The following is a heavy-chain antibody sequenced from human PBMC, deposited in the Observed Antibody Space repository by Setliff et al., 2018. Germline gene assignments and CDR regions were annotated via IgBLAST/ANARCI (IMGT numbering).Heavy chain of an antibody. CDR3: SRGRILAARLLDS. J-gene: IGHJ4*02. D-gene: IGHD6-6*01. CDR1: GGSFRDYH. V-gene: IGHV4-34*01. CDR2: ITHPGTT. Sequence: PSETLSLTCAVYGGSFRDYHWTWIRQSPEKGLEWIGDITHPGTTTYNSSLKRLLPISIDMSKDLSSLILFPMIAAFTTVYSFSRGRILAARLLDSWGQG.